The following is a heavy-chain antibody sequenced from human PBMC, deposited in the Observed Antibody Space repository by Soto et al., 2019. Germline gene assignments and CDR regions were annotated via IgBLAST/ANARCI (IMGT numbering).Heavy chain of an antibody. CDR1: GASITTYY. CDR2: IHDSGST. CDR3: ARESAGSGKNNWFDP. D-gene: IGHD3-10*01. J-gene: IGHJ5*02. V-gene: IGHV4-59*01. Sequence: SDTLSLTCTVCGASITTYYWSWVRNPPGEGLEWIGYIHDSGSTYYNPSLKSRVTMSLDTSRNQFFLQLNSVTAADMAVYYCARESAGSGKNNWFDPWGQGMLVTVS.